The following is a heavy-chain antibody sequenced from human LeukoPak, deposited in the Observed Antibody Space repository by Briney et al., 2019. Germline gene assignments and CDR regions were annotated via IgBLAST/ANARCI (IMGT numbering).Heavy chain of an antibody. CDR1: GFTFSNAW. CDR2: IKSKTDGGTT. CDR3: TTVEGSYYDILTGPGTFDY. J-gene: IGHJ4*02. D-gene: IGHD3-9*01. V-gene: IGHV3-15*01. Sequence: PGGSLRLSCAASGFTFSNAWMSWVRQAPGKGLEWVGRIKSKTDGGTTDYAAPVKGRFTISRDDSKNTLYLQMNSLKTEDTAVYYCTTVEGSYYDILTGPGTFDYWGQGTLVTVSS.